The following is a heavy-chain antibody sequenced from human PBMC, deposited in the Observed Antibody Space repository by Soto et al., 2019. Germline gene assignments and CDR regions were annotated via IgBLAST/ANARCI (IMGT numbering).Heavy chain of an antibody. CDR2: IIHSENT. J-gene: IGHJ5*02. Sequence: SETLSLTCAVYGGSFSAYYWSWVRQPPGKGLEWIGEIIHSENTYYNPSLKSRVTITVDTAKNQFSLNLRSVTAADTAMYFCARRERYYGSPGWFDPWGPGTLVTVSS. V-gene: IGHV4-34*12. D-gene: IGHD3-10*01. CDR3: ARRERYYGSPGWFDP. CDR1: GGSFSAYY.